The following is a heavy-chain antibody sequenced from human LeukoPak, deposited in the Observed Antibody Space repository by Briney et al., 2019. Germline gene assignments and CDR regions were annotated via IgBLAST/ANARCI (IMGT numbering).Heavy chain of an antibody. J-gene: IGHJ4*02. CDR1: RFTFNFYS. CDR3: ASGGYSSGWYIDY. CDR2: ISGSGDTI. D-gene: IGHD6-19*01. V-gene: IGHV3-48*01. Sequence: GGSLRLSCAASRFTFNFYSMNWVRQAPGKGLEWISYISGSGDTIYYADSVKGRFTISRDNAKTSLYLQMNSLRAEDTAVYYCASGGYSSGWYIDYWGQGTLVTVSS.